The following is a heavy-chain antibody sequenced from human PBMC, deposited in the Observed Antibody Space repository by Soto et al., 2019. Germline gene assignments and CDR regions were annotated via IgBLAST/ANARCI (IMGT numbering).Heavy chain of an antibody. D-gene: IGHD3-10*01. V-gene: IGHV1-18*01. CDR3: TREGSAPYYYYGLDA. CDR2: INTHNGNT. Sequence: QVQLEQSAPEVKKPGASVKVSYKASGYTFTTYGISWVRQAPGQGLEWLGWINTHNGNTNYAQNLQARVIMTADTSTSTAYMELRSLRSDDTAIYYCTREGSAPYYYYGLDAWGQGTTVTVSS. J-gene: IGHJ6*02. CDR1: GYTFTTYG.